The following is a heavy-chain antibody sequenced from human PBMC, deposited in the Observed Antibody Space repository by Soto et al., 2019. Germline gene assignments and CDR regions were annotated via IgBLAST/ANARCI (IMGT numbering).Heavy chain of an antibody. CDR2: INPNTGDT. CDR3: ARDGLTLKYSFDI. V-gene: IGHV1-2*02. Sequence: SVKVSCQASGYTFSDFFIHWVRQAPGQGLEWMGWINPNTGDTKFAQRFQGRVTMTGDTSISTAYMDLSRLTSDDTAVYYCARDGLTLKYSFDIWGQGTMVTVSS. CDR1: GYTFSDFF. J-gene: IGHJ3*02. D-gene: IGHD3-9*01.